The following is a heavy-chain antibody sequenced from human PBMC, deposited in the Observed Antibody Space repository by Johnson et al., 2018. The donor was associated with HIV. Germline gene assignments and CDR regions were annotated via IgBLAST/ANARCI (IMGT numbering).Heavy chain of an antibody. CDR1: GFTVSSNY. J-gene: IGHJ3*02. D-gene: IGHD5-12*01. V-gene: IGHV3-74*01. CDR2: INSDGSIT. Sequence: EVQLVESGGGLVQPGGSLRLSCAASGFTVSSNYMSWVRQAPGKGLVWVSRINSDGSITSYADSVKGRFTISRDNAKNSLFLQMNSLRTEDKAVYYWTREKWLQLGSFDIWGQGTVVTVSS. CDR3: TREKWLQLGSFDI.